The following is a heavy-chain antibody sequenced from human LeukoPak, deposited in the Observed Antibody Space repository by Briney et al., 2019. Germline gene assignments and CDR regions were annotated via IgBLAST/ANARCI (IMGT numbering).Heavy chain of an antibody. CDR3: ARFSYDSSGYYGFDY. J-gene: IGHJ4*02. CDR1: EGSISNYY. D-gene: IGHD3-22*01. Sequence: WETLSPTCTVSEGSISNYYWSWIRQPAGKGLEWFGRIYTSGSTNYNPSLKSRVTMSVDTSKNQFSLKLSSVTAADTAVYYCARFSYDSSGYYGFDYWGQGTLVTVSS. V-gene: IGHV4-4*07. CDR2: IYTSGST.